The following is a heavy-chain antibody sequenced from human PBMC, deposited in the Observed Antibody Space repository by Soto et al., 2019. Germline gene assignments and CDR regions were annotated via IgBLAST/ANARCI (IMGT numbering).Heavy chain of an antibody. CDR3: AKDRGPGAVVRDYYGMDV. CDR1: GFTFNSFG. V-gene: IGHV3-30*18. D-gene: IGHD3-10*01. CDR2: TSYDGGNK. J-gene: IGHJ6*02. Sequence: PGGSLRLSCAASGFTFNSFGMHWVRQAPGKGLEWVAVTSYDGGNKYYTDSVKGRFTISRDNSKNTLYLQMNSLRAEDTAVYYCAKDRGPGAVVRDYYGMDVWGQGTTVTVSS.